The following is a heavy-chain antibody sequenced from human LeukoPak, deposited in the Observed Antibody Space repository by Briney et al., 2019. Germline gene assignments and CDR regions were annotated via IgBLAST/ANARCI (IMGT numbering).Heavy chain of an antibody. Sequence: ASVKVSCKASGGTFSSYAISWVRQAPGQGLEWMGGIIPIFGTANYAQKFQGRVTITADKSTSTAYMELSSLRSEDTAVYYCARDYYDSSGYLYYFDYWGQGTLVTVSS. J-gene: IGHJ4*02. CDR2: IIPIFGTA. CDR1: GGTFSSYA. V-gene: IGHV1-69*06. D-gene: IGHD3-22*01. CDR3: ARDYYDSSGYLYYFDY.